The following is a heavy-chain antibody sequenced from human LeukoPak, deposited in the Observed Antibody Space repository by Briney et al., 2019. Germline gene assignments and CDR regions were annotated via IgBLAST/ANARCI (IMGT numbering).Heavy chain of an antibody. J-gene: IGHJ4*02. Sequence: PSETLSLTCTVSGGSLIPYYWSWIRQPPGKGLEWIGYIYHCGTTNYSPPLKVRATLSVDTSKNQISLRLSSVTAADTAVYFCARVDSGTYYMPFDYWGQGSLVTVSS. V-gene: IGHV4-59*01. D-gene: IGHD1-26*01. CDR1: GGSLIPYY. CDR2: IYHCGTT. CDR3: ARVDSGTYYMPFDY.